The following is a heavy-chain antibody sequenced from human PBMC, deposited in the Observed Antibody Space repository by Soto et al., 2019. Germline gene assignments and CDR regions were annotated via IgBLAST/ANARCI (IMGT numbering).Heavy chain of an antibody. CDR2: ISSSGSTI. Sequence: EVQLVESGGGLVQPGGSLRLSCAASGFSFNTYEMNWVHQAPGKGLEWVSYISSSGSTIYYADSVKGRFTVSRDNGKNSLYLQMNSLRAEDTAVYYCAYGGSCDYWGQGTQVTVSS. V-gene: IGHV3-48*03. D-gene: IGHD1-26*01. CDR3: AYGGSCDY. CDR1: GFSFNTYE. J-gene: IGHJ4*02.